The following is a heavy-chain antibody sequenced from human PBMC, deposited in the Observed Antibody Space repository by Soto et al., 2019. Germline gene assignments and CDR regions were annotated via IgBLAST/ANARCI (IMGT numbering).Heavy chain of an antibody. CDR1: GFTFSNAW. CDR3: TTDTSPNYNILTGPDYYYHGMDV. V-gene: IGHV3-15*07. J-gene: IGHJ6*02. Sequence: EVQLVESGGGLVKPGGSLRLSCAASGFTFSNAWMNWVRQAPGKGLEWVVRIKSKNDGGKTDYAAPVKGRLNISRDDSKNTLYLQMNSLKTEDKDVYYCTTDTSPNYNILTGPDYYYHGMDVWGQGTTVTVS. D-gene: IGHD3-9*01. CDR2: IKSKNDGGKT.